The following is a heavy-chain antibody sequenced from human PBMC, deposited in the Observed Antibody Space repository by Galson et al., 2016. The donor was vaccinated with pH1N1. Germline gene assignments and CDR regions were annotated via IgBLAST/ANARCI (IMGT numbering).Heavy chain of an antibody. V-gene: IGHV3-23*01. J-gene: IGHJ4*02. Sequence: SLRLSCAASGFTFSSFAMNWVRQGPGKGLEWVSSISSTGGETYYADSVKGRFTISRDNSNNTLYLQMNSLRTEDTAIYYCARSRDFSFDYWGQGALVTVAS. CDR2: ISSTGGET. CDR3: ARSRDFSFDY. D-gene: IGHD4-11*01. CDR1: GFTFSSFA.